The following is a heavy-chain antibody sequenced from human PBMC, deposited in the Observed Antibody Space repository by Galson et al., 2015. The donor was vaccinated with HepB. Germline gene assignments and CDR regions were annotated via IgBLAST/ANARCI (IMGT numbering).Heavy chain of an antibody. J-gene: IGHJ3*01. Sequence: SLRLSCAVSRFNFSGAWMSWVRQAPGEGLEWVGRIKSEADGGTTDYGAPVKGRFTISRDDSKNTVFLQMSSLKIEDTAVYYCAASPPFLWAQGTKVTVSS. V-gene: IGHV3-15*01. CDR2: IKSEADGGTT. CDR3: AASPPFL. CDR1: RFNFSGAW.